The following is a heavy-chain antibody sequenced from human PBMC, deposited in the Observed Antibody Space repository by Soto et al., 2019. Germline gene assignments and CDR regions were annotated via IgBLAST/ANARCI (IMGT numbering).Heavy chain of an antibody. Sequence: EVQLLESGGGLVQPGGSLRLSCAASGFTFSSYAMTWVRQAPGKGLEWVSAISGSGGTTYYADSVKGRFTISRDNSKNTVDLQMNSLRAEDTAVYYCAKRGGYGSGSLGDYWGQGTLVTVAS. CDR3: AKRGGYGSGSLGDY. CDR1: GFTFSSYA. J-gene: IGHJ4*02. V-gene: IGHV3-23*01. CDR2: ISGSGGTT. D-gene: IGHD3-10*01.